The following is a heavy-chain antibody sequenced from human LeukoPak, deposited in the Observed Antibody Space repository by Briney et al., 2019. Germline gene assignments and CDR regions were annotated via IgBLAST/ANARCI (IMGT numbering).Heavy chain of an antibody. Sequence: SETLSLTCSVSGGSISSYYWSRIRQPPGKGLEWIGYIYYSGSTNYNPSLKSRVTISVDTSKNQFSLKLSSVTAADTAVYYCASGITVDAFDIWGQGTMVTVSS. V-gene: IGHV4-59*01. CDR3: ASGITVDAFDI. CDR1: GGSISSYY. J-gene: IGHJ3*02. D-gene: IGHD1-14*01. CDR2: IYYSGST.